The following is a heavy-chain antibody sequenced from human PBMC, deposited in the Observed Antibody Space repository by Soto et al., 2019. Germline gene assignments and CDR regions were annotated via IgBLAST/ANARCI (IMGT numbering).Heavy chain of an antibody. Sequence: GGSLRLSCAASGFTFSSYAMSWVRQAPGKGLEWVSAISGSGGSTYYADSVKGRFTISRDNSKNTLYLQMNSLRAEDTAVYYCAKDPGYSSSWSPGDNWFDPWGQGTLVTVSS. CDR3: AKDPGYSSSWSPGDNWFDP. CDR1: GFTFSSYA. V-gene: IGHV3-23*01. CDR2: ISGSGGST. D-gene: IGHD6-13*01. J-gene: IGHJ5*02.